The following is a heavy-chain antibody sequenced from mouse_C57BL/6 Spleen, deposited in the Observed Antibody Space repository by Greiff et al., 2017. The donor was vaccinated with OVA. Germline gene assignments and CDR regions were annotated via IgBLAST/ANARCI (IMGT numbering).Heavy chain of an antibody. J-gene: IGHJ3*01. V-gene: IGHV5-4*01. CDR1: GFTFSSYA. Sequence: EVNLVESGGGLVKPGGSLKLSCAASGFTFSSYAMSWVRQTPEKRLEWVATISDGGSYTYYPDNVKGRFTISRDNAKNNLYLQMSHLKSEDTAMYYCARDRYETGFAYWGQGTLVTVSA. CDR2: ISDGGSYT. D-gene: IGHD2-12*01. CDR3: ARDRYETGFAY.